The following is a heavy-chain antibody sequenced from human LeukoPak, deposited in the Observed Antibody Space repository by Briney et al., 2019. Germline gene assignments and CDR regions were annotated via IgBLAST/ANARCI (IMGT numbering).Heavy chain of an antibody. CDR1: GGSFSGYY. CDR2: INHSGST. V-gene: IGHV4-34*01. CDR3: ARTPRAKNYYDSSGNY. J-gene: IGHJ4*02. D-gene: IGHD3-22*01. Sequence: SETLSLTCAVYGGSFSGYYWSWIRQPPGKGLEWIGEINHSGSTNYNPSLKSRVTISVDTSKNQFSLKLSSVTAADTAVYYCARTPRAKNYYDSSGNYWGQGTLVTVSS.